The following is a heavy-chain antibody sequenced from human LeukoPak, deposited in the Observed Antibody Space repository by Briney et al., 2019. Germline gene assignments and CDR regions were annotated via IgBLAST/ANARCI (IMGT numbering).Heavy chain of an antibody. CDR1: GFTFSSYA. V-gene: IGHV3-30-3*01. Sequence: GGSLRLSCAASGFTFSSYAMHWVRQAPGQGLEWVAVISYDRSNKYYADSVKGRFTISRDNSKNTLYLQMNSLRAEDTAVYYCARELQDIVVVPAAYYGMDVWGQGTTVTVSS. CDR3: ARELQDIVVVPAAYYGMDV. CDR2: ISYDRSNK. J-gene: IGHJ6*02. D-gene: IGHD2-2*01.